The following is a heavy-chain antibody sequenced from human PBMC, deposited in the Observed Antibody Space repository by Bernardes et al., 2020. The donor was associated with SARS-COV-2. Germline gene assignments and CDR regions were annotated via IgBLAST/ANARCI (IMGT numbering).Heavy chain of an antibody. D-gene: IGHD2-2*01. CDR1: GFTFSSYS. CDR3: ARSLSVVVPAASNAFDI. CDR2: ISSSSSYI. J-gene: IGHJ3*02. V-gene: IGHV3-21*01. Sequence: GGSLRLSCAASGFTFSSYSMNWVRQAPGKGLEWVSSISSSSSYIYYADSVKGRFTISRDNAKNSLYLQMNSLRAEDTAVYYCARSLSVVVPAASNAFDIWGQGTMVTVSS.